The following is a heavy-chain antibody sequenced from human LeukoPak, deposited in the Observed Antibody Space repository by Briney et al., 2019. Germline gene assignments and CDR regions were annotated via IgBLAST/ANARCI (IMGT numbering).Heavy chain of an antibody. J-gene: IGHJ6*03. V-gene: IGHV4-39*01. D-gene: IGHD1-26*01. CDR2: ISYSGTT. CDR1: GGSISSSNYY. CDR3: ASKQWVYYYMDV. Sequence: TPSETLSLTCTVSGGSISSSNYYWGWIHQPPGKGLEWIGSISYSGTTYYNPSLKGRVTIFVDTSKNQFSLKLSSVTAADTAVYYCASKQWVYYYMDVWGKGTTVTVSS.